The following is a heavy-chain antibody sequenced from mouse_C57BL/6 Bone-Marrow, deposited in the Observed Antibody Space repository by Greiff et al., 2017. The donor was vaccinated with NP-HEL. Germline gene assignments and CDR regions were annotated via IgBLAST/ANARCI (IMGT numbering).Heavy chain of an antibody. D-gene: IGHD1-1*01. J-gene: IGHJ2*01. Sequence: QVQLQQSGPELVKPGASVKLSCKASGYTFTSYDINWVKQRPGQGLEWIGWIYPRDGSTKYNEKFKGKATLTVDTSSSTAYMELHSLTSEDSAVYFCAIWVYYYGEGYFDYWGQGTTLTVSS. V-gene: IGHV1-85*01. CDR2: IYPRDGST. CDR1: GYTFTSYD. CDR3: AIWVYYYGEGYFDY.